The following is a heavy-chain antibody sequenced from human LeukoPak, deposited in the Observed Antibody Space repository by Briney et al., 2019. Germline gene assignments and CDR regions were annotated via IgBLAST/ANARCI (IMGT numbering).Heavy chain of an antibody. J-gene: IGHJ5*02. CDR3: ASSGYYRTESWFDP. Sequence: PSETLSLTCTVSGGSISSSSYYWGWIRQPPGKGLEWIGTIYYNGRNTYYNPSLKSRVTISVDTSKNQFSLRLSSVTAADTAVYYCASSGYYRTESWFDPWGQGTLVTVSS. D-gene: IGHD3-22*01. CDR1: GGSISSSSYY. V-gene: IGHV4-39*07. CDR2: IYYNGRNT.